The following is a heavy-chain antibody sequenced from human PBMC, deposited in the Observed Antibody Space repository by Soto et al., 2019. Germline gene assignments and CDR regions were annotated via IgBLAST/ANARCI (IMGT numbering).Heavy chain of an antibody. Sequence: GGSLRLSCAASGFTFSSYDMHWVRQATGKGLEWVSAIGTAGDTYYPGSVKGRFTISRENAKNSLYLQMNSLRAEDTAVYYCARAYKRYYDFWCCYYGSSSYYGMVAWGQGTTVTVSS. CDR3: ARAYKRYYDFWCCYYGSSSYYGMVA. CDR2: IGTAGDT. D-gene: IGHD3-3*01. V-gene: IGHV3-13*01. J-gene: IGHJ6*02. CDR1: GFTFSSYD.